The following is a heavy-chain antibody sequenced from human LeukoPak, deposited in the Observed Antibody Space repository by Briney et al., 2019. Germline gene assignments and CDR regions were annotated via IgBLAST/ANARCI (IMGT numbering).Heavy chain of an antibody. CDR2: INHSGST. CDR3: ARPEWFGGAFDI. J-gene: IGHJ3*02. V-gene: IGHV4-34*01. Sequence: SETLSLTCAVYGGSFSGYYWSWIRQPPGKGLEWIGEINHSGSTNYNPSLKSRVTISVDTSKNQFSPKLSSVTAADTAVYYCARPEWFGGAFDIWGQGTMVTVS. CDR1: GGSFSGYY. D-gene: IGHD3-10*01.